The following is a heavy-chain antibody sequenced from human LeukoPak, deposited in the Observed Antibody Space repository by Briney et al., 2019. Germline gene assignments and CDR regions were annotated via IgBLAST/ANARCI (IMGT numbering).Heavy chain of an antibody. J-gene: IGHJ4*02. V-gene: IGHV3-74*01. CDR1: GFTFSNYW. Sequence: PGGSLRLSCAASGFTFSNYWMHWVRQAPGKGLVWVSRISSDESITSYADSVKGRFTISRDNSKNTLYLQMNSLRAEDTAVYYCAKDFGGYAPFDYWGQGTLVTVSS. CDR2: ISSDESIT. CDR3: AKDFGGYAPFDY. D-gene: IGHD3-16*01.